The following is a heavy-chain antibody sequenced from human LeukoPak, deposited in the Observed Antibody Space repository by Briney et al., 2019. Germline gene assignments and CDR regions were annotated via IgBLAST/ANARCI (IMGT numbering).Heavy chain of an antibody. CDR2: IYYSGST. Sequence: PSETLSLTCTVSGVSISSSSYYWGWIRQPPGKGLEWIGSIYYSGSTYYNPSLKSRVTISVDTSKNQFSLKLSSVTAADTAVYYCARALITMVRGVMGYFDYWGQGTLVTVSS. V-gene: IGHV4-39*07. D-gene: IGHD3-10*01. CDR3: ARALITMVRGVMGYFDY. J-gene: IGHJ4*02. CDR1: GVSISSSSYY.